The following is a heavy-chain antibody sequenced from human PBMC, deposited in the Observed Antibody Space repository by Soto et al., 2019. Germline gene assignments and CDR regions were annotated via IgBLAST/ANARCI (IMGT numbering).Heavy chain of an antibody. Sequence: GGSLRLSYAASGFTFSSYAMSWVRQAPGKGLEWVSAISGSGGSTYYADSVKGRFTISRDNSKNTLYLQMNSLRAEDTAVYYCAKDGGSGWSYYYYYYMDVWGKGTTVTVSS. CDR2: ISGSGGST. V-gene: IGHV3-23*01. J-gene: IGHJ6*03. CDR3: AKDGGSGWSYYYYYYMDV. D-gene: IGHD6-19*01. CDR1: GFTFSSYA.